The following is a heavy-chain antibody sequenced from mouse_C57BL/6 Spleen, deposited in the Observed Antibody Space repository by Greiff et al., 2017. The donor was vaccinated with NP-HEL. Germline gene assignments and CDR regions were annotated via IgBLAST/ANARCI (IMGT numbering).Heavy chain of an antibody. V-gene: IGHV1-81*01. J-gene: IGHJ4*01. CDR2: IYPRSGNT. D-gene: IGHD2-1*01. CDR3: ARWDYGNWDYAMDY. CDR1: GYTFTSYG. Sequence: QVQLQQSGAELARPGASVKLSCKASGYTFTSYGISWVKQRTGQGLEWIGEIYPRSGNTYYNEKFKGKATLTADKSSSTAYMELRSLTSEDSAVYFCARWDYGNWDYAMDYWGQGTSVTVSS.